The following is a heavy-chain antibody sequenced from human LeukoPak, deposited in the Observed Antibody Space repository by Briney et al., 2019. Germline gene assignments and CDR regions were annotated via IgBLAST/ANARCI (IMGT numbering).Heavy chain of an antibody. CDR2: ISAYNGNT. Sequence: GASVKVSCKASGYTFTSYGISWVRQAPGQGLEWMGWISAYNGNTNYAQKFQGRVTITADESTSTAYMELSSLRSEDTAVYYCARDWGAGYNWKEGDYYYGMDVWGQGTTVTVSS. V-gene: IGHV1-18*01. D-gene: IGHD1-20*01. CDR1: GYTFTSYG. J-gene: IGHJ6*02. CDR3: ARDWGAGYNWKEGDYYYGMDV.